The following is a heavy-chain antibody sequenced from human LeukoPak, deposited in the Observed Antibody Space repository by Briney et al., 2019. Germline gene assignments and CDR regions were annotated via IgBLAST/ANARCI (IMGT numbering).Heavy chain of an antibody. CDR1: GYTFTRNG. Sequence: ASVKVSCKASGYTFTRNGVSRVRQAPGQGLEWMGWISGYNGHTKYAQKLQGRVTLTTDTSTSTAYMELRSLGSDDTAVYFCARDKDLGAVAGTFDYWGQGTLVTVSS. CDR3: ARDKDLGAVAGTFDY. CDR2: ISGYNGHT. J-gene: IGHJ4*02. V-gene: IGHV1-18*01. D-gene: IGHD6-19*01.